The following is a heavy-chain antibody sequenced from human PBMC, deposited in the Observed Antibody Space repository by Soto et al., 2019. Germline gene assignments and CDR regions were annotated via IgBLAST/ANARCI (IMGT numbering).Heavy chain of an antibody. J-gene: IGHJ3*02. CDR3: AREPVDQLGAFDI. Sequence: ASLKVSCKASGYTFTSYYMHWVRQAPGQGLEWMGIINPSGGSTSYAQKFQGRVTMTRDTSTSTVYMELSSLRSEDTAVYYCAREPVDQLGAFDIWGQGTMVPVSS. D-gene: IGHD2-2*01. V-gene: IGHV1-46*01. CDR1: GYTFTSYY. CDR2: INPSGGST.